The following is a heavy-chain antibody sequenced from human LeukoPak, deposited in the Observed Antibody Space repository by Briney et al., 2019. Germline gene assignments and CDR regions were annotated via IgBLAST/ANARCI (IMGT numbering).Heavy chain of an antibody. V-gene: IGHV1-18*01. Sequence: ASVKVSCKASGYTFTSYGISWVRQAPGQGLELMGWISAYNGNTNYAQKLQGRVTMTTDTSTSTASMELRSLRSDDTAVHYCARDRGTVDWYFDLWGRGTLVTVSS. CDR1: GYTFTSYG. J-gene: IGHJ2*01. CDR3: ARDRGTVDWYFDL. D-gene: IGHD3-10*01. CDR2: ISAYNGNT.